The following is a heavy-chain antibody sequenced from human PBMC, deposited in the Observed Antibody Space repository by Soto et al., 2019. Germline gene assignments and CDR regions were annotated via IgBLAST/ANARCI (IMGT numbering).Heavy chain of an antibody. CDR1: GYTFTSYG. D-gene: IGHD5-12*01. V-gene: IGHV1-18*01. J-gene: IGHJ3*02. CDR2: ISAYNGNT. Sequence: QVQLVQSGAEVKKPGASVKVSCKASGYTFTSYGISWVRQAPGQGLEWMGWISAYNGNTNYAQKLQGRVTMTTDTSTSTDYMELRSLRSDDTAVYYCAREGYSGYDLPPDDAFDIWGQGTMVTVSS. CDR3: AREGYSGYDLPPDDAFDI.